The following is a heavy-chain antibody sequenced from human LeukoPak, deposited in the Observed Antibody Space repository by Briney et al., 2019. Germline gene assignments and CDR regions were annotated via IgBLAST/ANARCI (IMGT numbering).Heavy chain of an antibody. D-gene: IGHD4-17*01. CDR1: GYTFTGYY. Sequence: ASVKVSCKASGYTFTGYYIHWVRQAPGQGLDWMGRINPNNGGTNYAQKFQGRVTMTRDMSMSTAYMELSRLRSDDTAVYYCARHRAYGDYDFDYWGQGTLVTVSS. J-gene: IGHJ4*02. CDR3: ARHRAYGDYDFDY. V-gene: IGHV1-2*06. CDR2: INPNNGGT.